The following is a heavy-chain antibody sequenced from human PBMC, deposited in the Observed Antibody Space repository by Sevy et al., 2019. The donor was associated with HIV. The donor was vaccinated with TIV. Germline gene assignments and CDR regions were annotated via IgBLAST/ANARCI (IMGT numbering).Heavy chain of an antibody. J-gene: IGHJ4*02. V-gene: IGHV3-7*01. CDR2: IKQDGSEK. Sequence: GGSLRLSCAASGFTFSSYWMSWVRQAPGKGLEWVANIKQDGSEKYYVYSVKGRFTISRDNAKNSLYLQMNSLRAEDTAVYYCARDRSLYCSGGSCYSDYFDYWGQGTLVTVSS. CDR1: GFTFSSYW. D-gene: IGHD2-15*01. CDR3: ARDRSLYCSGGSCYSDYFDY.